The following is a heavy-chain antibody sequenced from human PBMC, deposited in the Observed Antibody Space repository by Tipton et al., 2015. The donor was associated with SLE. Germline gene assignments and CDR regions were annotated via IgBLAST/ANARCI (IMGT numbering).Heavy chain of an antibody. CDR2: IYHSGGT. D-gene: IGHD4-11*01. J-gene: IGHJ2*01. Sequence: TLSLTCTVSGGSISRSSYYWGWIRQPPGKGLEWIGSIYHSGGTYYNLSLKSRVTITVDTSNNKISLKVTSVTAADTAMYYCARLSGYRNYPGWYFDLWGRDTLVTVSS. CDR3: ARLSGYRNYPGWYFDL. CDR1: GGSISRSSYY. V-gene: IGHV4-39*07.